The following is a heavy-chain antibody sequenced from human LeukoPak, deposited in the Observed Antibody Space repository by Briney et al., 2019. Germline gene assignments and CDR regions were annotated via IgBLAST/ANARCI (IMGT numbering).Heavy chain of an antibody. J-gene: IGHJ3*02. CDR1: GFTFSSYA. CDR2: ISGSGGST. CDR3: AKGRSSSNVVGAFDI. V-gene: IGHV3-23*01. Sequence: GGSLRLYCAASGFTFSSYAMSWVRQAPGKGLEWVSAISGSGGSTYYADSVKGRFTISRDNSKNTLYLQMNSLRAEDTAVYYCAKGRSSSNVVGAFDIWGQGTMVTVSS. D-gene: IGHD6-13*01.